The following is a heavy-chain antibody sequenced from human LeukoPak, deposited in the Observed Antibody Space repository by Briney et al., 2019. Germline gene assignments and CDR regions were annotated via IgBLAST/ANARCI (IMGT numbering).Heavy chain of an antibody. V-gene: IGHV3-23*01. D-gene: IGHD1-1*01. Sequence: GGSLRLSCAASGFTFRSYAMNWVRQPPGKGLECVSTIIGSGGSTYFADSVKGRFTISRDNSKNTLYLQINTLRAEDTAVYYCAKGVQLDYWGQGILVTVSS. CDR3: AKGVQLDY. CDR1: GFTFRSYA. J-gene: IGHJ4*02. CDR2: IIGSGGST.